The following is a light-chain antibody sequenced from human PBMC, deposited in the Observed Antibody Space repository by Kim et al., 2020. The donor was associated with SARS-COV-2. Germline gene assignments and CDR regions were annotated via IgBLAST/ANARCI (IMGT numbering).Light chain of an antibody. J-gene: IGKJ1*01. Sequence: GDRVTITCRASQGITNSLAWYQQKPGKVPQLRIYAASALQSGVPARCSGSGSGTDFTLTISSLQPEDVATYYCQKYNSAPWTFGQGTKVDIK. CDR1: QGITNS. CDR2: AAS. CDR3: QKYNSAPWT. V-gene: IGKV1-27*01.